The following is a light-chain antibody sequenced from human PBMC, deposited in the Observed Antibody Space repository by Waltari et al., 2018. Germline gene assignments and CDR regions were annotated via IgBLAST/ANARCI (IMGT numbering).Light chain of an antibody. CDR3: AAWDDSLSGWV. CDR1: SSNIGSKY. J-gene: IGLJ3*02. Sequence: QSVLTQPPPVSVTPGQRVSISCSRSSSNIGSKYVHWYQHLPGTGPKLPIYRNNRRPSGVPDRFSGSKSGTSASLAISGLRSEDEADYYCAAWDDSLSGWVFGGGPKLTVL. V-gene: IGLV1-47*01. CDR2: RNN.